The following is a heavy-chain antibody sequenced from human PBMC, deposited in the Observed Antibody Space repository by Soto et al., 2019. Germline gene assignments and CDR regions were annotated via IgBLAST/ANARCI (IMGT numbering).Heavy chain of an antibody. J-gene: IGHJ4*02. V-gene: IGHV3-66*01. CDR3: ARGVPCLYCSGAYYFDY. D-gene: IGHD2-15*01. CDR1: GFTVSSNY. Sequence: GGSLRLSCAASGFTVSSNYMSWVRQAPGKGLEWVAVIYSGGSTNYADSVKGRFTISRDNSKNTLYLQMNSLRAEDTAVYYCARGVPCLYCSGAYYFDYWGQGTLVTVSS. CDR2: IYSGGST.